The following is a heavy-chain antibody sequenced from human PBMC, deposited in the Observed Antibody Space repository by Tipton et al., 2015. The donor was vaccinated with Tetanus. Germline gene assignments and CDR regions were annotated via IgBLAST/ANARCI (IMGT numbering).Heavy chain of an antibody. CDR2: FYPGDSDT. D-gene: IGHD2-8*01. V-gene: IGHV5-51*01. CDR1: GYIFNNYW. CDR3: ARAHCTDGVCNFDF. Sequence: MQLVQSGGEVKKPGESLKISCKGSGYIFNNYWIGWVRQKPGKGLERRGIFYPGDSDTRYSPSFQGQVTISVDKSINTAYLQWSSLKASDTSMFYCARAHCTDGVCNFDFWGQGALVTVAS. J-gene: IGHJ4*02.